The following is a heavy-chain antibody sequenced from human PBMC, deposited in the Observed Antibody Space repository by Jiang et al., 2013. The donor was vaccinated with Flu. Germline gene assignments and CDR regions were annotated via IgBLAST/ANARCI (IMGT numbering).Heavy chain of an antibody. CDR1: GFSLNTHGVG. CDR3: AHRGLDYGDYRDAFDV. CDR2: IYWDDDE. Sequence: KPTQTLTLTCAFSGFSLNTHGVGVGWIRQPPGKALEWLALIYWDDDERYSPPLRSRLTITKDTSKNQVVLTMTDMDPVDTGKYYCAHRGLDYGDYRDAFDVWGQGTMVTVSS. V-gene: IGHV2-5*06. J-gene: IGHJ3*01. D-gene: IGHD4-17*01.